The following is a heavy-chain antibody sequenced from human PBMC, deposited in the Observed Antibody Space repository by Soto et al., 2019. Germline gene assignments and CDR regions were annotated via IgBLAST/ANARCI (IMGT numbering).Heavy chain of an antibody. CDR1: GFTFSSYW. J-gene: IGHJ4*02. CDR3: ARAGYCTSAACYSSPYYFDY. Sequence: EVQLVESGGGLVQPGGSLRLSCAASGFTFSSYWMTWVRQAPGKGLEWVANIKQDGSEKYYVDAVKGRFTISRDHAKNSLYLQMNSLRAEDTALYYCARAGYCTSAACYSSPYYFDYCGQGTLVTVSS. V-gene: IGHV3-7*03. D-gene: IGHD2-8*01. CDR2: IKQDGSEK.